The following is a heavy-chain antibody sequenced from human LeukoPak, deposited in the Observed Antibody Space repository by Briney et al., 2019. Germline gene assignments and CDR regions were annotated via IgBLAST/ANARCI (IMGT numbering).Heavy chain of an antibody. D-gene: IGHD3-9*01. CDR1: GFTFSSYS. Sequence: GSLRLSCAASGFTFSSYSMNWVRQAPGKGLEWVSSISSSSSYIYYADSVKGRFTISRDNAKNSLYLQMNSLRAEDTAVYYCARDGVLYYDILTGYSGYYYYGMDVWGKGTTVTVSS. CDR2: ISSSSSYI. J-gene: IGHJ6*04. CDR3: ARDGVLYYDILTGYSGYYYYGMDV. V-gene: IGHV3-21*01.